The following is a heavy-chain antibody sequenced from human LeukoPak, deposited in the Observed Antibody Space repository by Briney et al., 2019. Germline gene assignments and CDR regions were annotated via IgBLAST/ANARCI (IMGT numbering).Heavy chain of an antibody. CDR2: IRSKAYGGTT. Sequence: GGSLRLSCAASGFTFSSYEMNWVRQAPGEGLEWVGCIRSKAYGGTTEYAASVKGRFTISRDDSKSIAYLQMNSLKTEDTAVYYCSRGGMIVVVITSDDAFDMWGQGTKVTVSS. CDR1: GFTFSSYE. CDR3: SRGGMIVVVITSDDAFDM. V-gene: IGHV3-49*04. D-gene: IGHD3-22*01. J-gene: IGHJ3*02.